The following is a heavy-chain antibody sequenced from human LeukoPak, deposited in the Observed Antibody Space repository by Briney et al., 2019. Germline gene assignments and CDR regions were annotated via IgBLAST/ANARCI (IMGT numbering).Heavy chain of an antibody. J-gene: IGHJ5*02. Sequence: SVKVSCKASGGTFSSYAISWVRQAPGQGLEWMGGIIPIFGTANYAQKFQGRVTITADESTSTAYMELSSLRSEDTAVYYCARDGRTTVVTLDGNWFDPWGQGTLVTVSS. CDR1: GGTFSSYA. V-gene: IGHV1-69*13. D-gene: IGHD4-23*01. CDR3: ARDGRTTVVTLDGNWFDP. CDR2: IIPIFGTA.